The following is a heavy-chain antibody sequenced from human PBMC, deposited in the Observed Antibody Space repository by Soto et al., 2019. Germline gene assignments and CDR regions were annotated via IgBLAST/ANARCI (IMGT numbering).Heavy chain of an antibody. J-gene: IGHJ4*02. CDR3: ARVASFYDFWSGYYKDHTSVDY. CDR2: ISSSSSYI. CDR1: GFTFSSYS. Sequence: PGGSLRLSCAASGFTFSSYSMNWVRQAPGKGLEWVSSISSSSSYIYYADSVKGRFTISRDNAKNSLYLQMNSLRAEDTAVYYCARVASFYDFWSGYYKDHTSVDYWGQGTLVTVSS. D-gene: IGHD3-3*01. V-gene: IGHV3-21*01.